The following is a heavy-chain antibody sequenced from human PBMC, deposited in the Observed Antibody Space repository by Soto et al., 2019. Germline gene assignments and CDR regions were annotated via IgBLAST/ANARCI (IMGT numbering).Heavy chain of an antibody. CDR1: GFTFSIYG. V-gene: IGHV3-33*01. J-gene: IGHJ3*02. D-gene: IGHD1-26*01. CDR3: ARVGTSGSYDHDAFDI. Sequence: GGSLRLSCAASGFTFSIYGMHWVRQAPGKGLEWLAVIWYDGTNKYYADSVKGRFTISRDNSKNTLYLQMNSLRAEDTAVYYCARVGTSGSYDHDAFDIWGQGTMVTVSS. CDR2: IWYDGTNK.